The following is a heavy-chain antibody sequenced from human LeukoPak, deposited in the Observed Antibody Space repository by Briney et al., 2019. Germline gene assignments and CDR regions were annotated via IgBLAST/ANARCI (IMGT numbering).Heavy chain of an antibody. CDR3: ARDFYSGSYYDY. V-gene: IGHV1-18*01. CDR1: GYAFTSYG. D-gene: IGHD1-26*01. CDR2: ISAYNGNT. J-gene: IGHJ4*02. Sequence: ASVKVSCKASGYAFTSYGISWVRQAPGQGLEGMGWISAYNGNTNYAQKLQGRVTMATDTSTSTAYMELRSLRSDDTAVYYCARDFYSGSYYDYWGQGTLVTVSS.